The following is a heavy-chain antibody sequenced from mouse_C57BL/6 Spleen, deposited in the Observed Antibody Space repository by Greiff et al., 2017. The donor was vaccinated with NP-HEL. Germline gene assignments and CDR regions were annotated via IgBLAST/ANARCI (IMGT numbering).Heavy chain of an antibody. D-gene: IGHD4-1*01. Sequence: VQLQQPGAELVRPGTSVKLSCKASGYTFTSYWMHWVKQRPGQGLEWIGVIDPSDSYTNYNQKFKGKATLTVDTSSSTAYMPLSSLTSEDSAVYYCARETTGTGYGGQGTTLTVSS. CDR2: IDPSDSYT. V-gene: IGHV1-59*01. CDR3: ARETTGTGY. CDR1: GYTFTSYW. J-gene: IGHJ2*01.